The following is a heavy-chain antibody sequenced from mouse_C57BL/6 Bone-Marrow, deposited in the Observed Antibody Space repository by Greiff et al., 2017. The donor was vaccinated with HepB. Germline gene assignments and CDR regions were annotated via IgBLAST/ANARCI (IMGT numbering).Heavy chain of an antibody. CDR2: ISSGGDYI. V-gene: IGHV5-9-1*02. J-gene: IGHJ3*01. CDR1: GFTFSSYA. Sequence: EVKLVESGEGLVKPGGSLKLSCAASGFTFSSYAMSWVRQTPDKRLEWVAYISSGGDYIYYADTVKGRFTISRDNARNTLYLQMSSLKSEDTAMYYCSRGLYYDYPAWFAYWGQGTLVTVSA. D-gene: IGHD2-4*01. CDR3: SRGLYYDYPAWFAY.